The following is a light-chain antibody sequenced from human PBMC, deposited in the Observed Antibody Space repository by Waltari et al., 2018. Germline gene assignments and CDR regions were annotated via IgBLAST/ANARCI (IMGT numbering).Light chain of an antibody. CDR2: GAA. CDR1: QSVRSN. J-gene: IGKJ1*01. CDR3: QQYNNWPPWT. V-gene: IGKV3-15*01. Sequence: EVVMTQSPATLSVYPGEGATVSCRASQSVRSNVARYQQTPGQAPRPLISGAATRAPGIPDRFSGSGSGTEFILTISSLQSEDFAFYYCQQYNNWPPWTFGQGTKVEIK.